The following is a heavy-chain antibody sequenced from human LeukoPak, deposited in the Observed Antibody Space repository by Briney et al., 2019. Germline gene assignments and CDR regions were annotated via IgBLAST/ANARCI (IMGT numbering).Heavy chain of an antibody. D-gene: IGHD1-26*01. CDR1: GFTFSSYE. CDR3: TRSPSLGGNYWGFDC. Sequence: PGGSLRLSCAASGFTFSSYEMNWGRQAPGEGLVWVSRLSPDGSSSVYADSVKGRFTVSRDNAKNTLYLQMNSLRAEDTAVYYCTRSPSLGGNYWGFDCWGQGTLVAVSS. J-gene: IGHJ4*02. CDR2: LSPDGSSS. V-gene: IGHV3-74*01.